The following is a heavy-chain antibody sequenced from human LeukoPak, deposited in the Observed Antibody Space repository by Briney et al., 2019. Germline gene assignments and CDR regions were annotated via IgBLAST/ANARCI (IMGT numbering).Heavy chain of an antibody. D-gene: IGHD3-3*01. J-gene: IGHJ4*02. CDR3: ARGPQSGYDFWSGYFDY. Sequence: GASVKVSCKAYRGTFSNYAISWVRQAPGHGLEWIGGIIPISGTANYAQKLQRRVTISADESTTTAYMEMSSLRFEDTAVYYCARGPQSGYDFWSGYFDYWGQGTLVTVSS. V-gene: IGHV1-69*13. CDR2: IIPISGTA. CDR1: RGTFSNYA.